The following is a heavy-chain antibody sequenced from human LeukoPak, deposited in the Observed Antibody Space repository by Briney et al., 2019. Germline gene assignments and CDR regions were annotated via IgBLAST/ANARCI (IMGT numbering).Heavy chain of an antibody. D-gene: IGHD2/OR15-2a*01. CDR2: INSDGGST. CDR1: GFTFSSYW. V-gene: IGHV3-74*01. Sequence: PGGSLRLSCAASGFTFSSYWMHWVRQAPGKGLVWVSRINSDGGSTSYADSVRGRFTISRDNAKNSLYLQMNSLRAEDTAVYYCARVSILIVPYYAFDIWGQGTMVTVSS. J-gene: IGHJ3*02. CDR3: ARVSILIVPYYAFDI.